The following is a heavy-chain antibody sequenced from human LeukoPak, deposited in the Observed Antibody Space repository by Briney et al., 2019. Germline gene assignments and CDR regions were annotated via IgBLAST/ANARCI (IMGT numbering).Heavy chain of an antibody. J-gene: IGHJ6*03. D-gene: IGHD1-1*01. CDR1: GGSISSGSYY. CDR2: IYTSGST. CDR3: ARGSTTDYYYYYMDV. Sequence: SETLSLTCTVSGGSISSGSYYWSWIRQPAGKGLEWIGRIYTSGSTNYNPSLKSRVTISVDTSKNQFSLKLSSVTAADTAVYYCARGSTTDYYYYYMDVWGKGTTVTISS. V-gene: IGHV4-61*02.